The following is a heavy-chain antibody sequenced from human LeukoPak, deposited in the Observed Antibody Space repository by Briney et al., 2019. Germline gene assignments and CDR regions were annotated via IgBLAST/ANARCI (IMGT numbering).Heavy chain of an antibody. V-gene: IGHV1-46*01. Sequence: ASVKVSCKASGYTFTDYYMHWVRQAPGQGLEWMGIINPSGGSTSYAQKFQGRVTMTRDMSTSTVYMELSSLRSEDTAVYYCARAKDIVVVPAVGYFDYRGQGTLVTVSS. J-gene: IGHJ4*02. CDR1: GYTFTDYY. CDR2: INPSGGST. D-gene: IGHD2-2*01. CDR3: ARAKDIVVVPAVGYFDY.